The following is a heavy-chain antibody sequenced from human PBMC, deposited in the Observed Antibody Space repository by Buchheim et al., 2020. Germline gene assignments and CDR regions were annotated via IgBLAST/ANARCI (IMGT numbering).Heavy chain of an antibody. CDR1: GGSFSGYY. Sequence: QVQLQQWGAGLLKPSETLSLTCAVYGGSFSGYYWSWIRQPPGKGLEWIGEINHSGSTNYNPSLKSRVTISVDTSKNQFSLKLSSVTAADTAVYYCARVKRWLQLAHSEYYYYYGMDVWGQGTT. J-gene: IGHJ6*02. D-gene: IGHD5-24*01. CDR2: INHSGST. CDR3: ARVKRWLQLAHSEYYYYYGMDV. V-gene: IGHV4-34*01.